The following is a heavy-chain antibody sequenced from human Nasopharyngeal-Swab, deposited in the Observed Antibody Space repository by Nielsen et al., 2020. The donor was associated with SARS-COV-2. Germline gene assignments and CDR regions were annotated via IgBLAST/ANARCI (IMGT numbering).Heavy chain of an antibody. D-gene: IGHD3-22*01. J-gene: IGHJ6*04. CDR2: IYYGGST. V-gene: IGHV4-31*02. Sequence: WIRQPPGKGLEWIGYIYYGGSTYYNPSLKSRVTISVDTSKNQFSLKLSSVTAADTAVYYCARQSWAGYYYDSSGYMDVWGKGTTVTVLL. CDR3: ARQSWAGYYYDSSGYMDV.